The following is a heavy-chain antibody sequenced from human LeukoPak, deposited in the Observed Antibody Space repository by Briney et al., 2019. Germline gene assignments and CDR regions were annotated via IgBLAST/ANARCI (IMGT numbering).Heavy chain of an antibody. CDR3: ARERNGSGSYP. CDR1: GGSISSYY. D-gene: IGHD3-10*01. J-gene: IGHJ5*02. Sequence: SETLSLTCTVSGGSISSYYWTWIRQPPGRGLEWIGSIYDSGRSIYSPSLESRVTISVDTSKSQFSLNLNSVTAEDTAVYYCARERNGSGSYPWGQGTLVTVSS. CDR2: IYDSGRS. V-gene: IGHV4-59*12.